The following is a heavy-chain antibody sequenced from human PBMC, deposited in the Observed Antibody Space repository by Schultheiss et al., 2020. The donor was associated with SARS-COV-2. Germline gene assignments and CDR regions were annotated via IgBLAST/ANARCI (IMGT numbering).Heavy chain of an antibody. V-gene: IGHV3-23*01. CDR3: AKDVGGSGSFFDY. CDR1: GFTFSPYG. J-gene: IGHJ4*02. D-gene: IGHD6-19*01. CDR2: VTAGGGST. Sequence: GGSLRLSCAASGFTFSPYGISWVRQAPGKGLEWVSSVTAGGGSTFYADSVKGRFTISRDNSNNTVYLQMNTLRVEDTAIYYCAKDVGGSGSFFDYWGQGILVTVSS.